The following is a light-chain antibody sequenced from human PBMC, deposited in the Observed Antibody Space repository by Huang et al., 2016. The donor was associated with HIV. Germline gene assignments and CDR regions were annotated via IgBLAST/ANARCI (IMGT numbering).Light chain of an antibody. CDR1: QDISSW. CDR2: STA. V-gene: IGKV1-12*01. J-gene: IGKJ5*01. Sequence: IQLTQSPSSVSASEGDTVRITCRASQDISSWIAWYQQEPREAPTLLIHSTAILQSGVPARFNGSESGTDFFLTVNGQRPDDFATYYCQQANMYPRSFGQGTRLDIK. CDR3: QQANMYPRS.